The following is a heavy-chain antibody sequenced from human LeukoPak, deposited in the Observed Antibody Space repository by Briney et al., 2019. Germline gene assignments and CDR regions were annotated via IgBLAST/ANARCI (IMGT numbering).Heavy chain of an antibody. CDR2: ITSNSATI. CDR1: GFTFSVYS. D-gene: IGHD3-16*01. Sequence: QPGGSLRLSCAASGFTFSVYSMNWVRQPPGMGLEWVSYITSNSATIQYADSVKGRITISRDNAKNSLSLQMNSLRDEDTAVYYCARSVGGHFDYWGQGMLVTVSS. CDR3: ARSVGGHFDY. V-gene: IGHV3-48*02. J-gene: IGHJ4*02.